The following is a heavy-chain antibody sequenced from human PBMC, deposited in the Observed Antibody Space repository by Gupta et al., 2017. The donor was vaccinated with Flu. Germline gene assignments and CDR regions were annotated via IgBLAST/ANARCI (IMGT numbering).Heavy chain of an antibody. CDR1: GGTFSGNC. CDR3: ARGGAARPSF. Sequence: LTCAVYGGTFSGNCWIWIRQSPEKGLEGIGEIEHTGSINYNAALTSRVTISMDTSKSQFSLRLSSVTVADTGVYYCARGGAARPSFWGQGTLVTVSS. V-gene: IGHV4-34*01. CDR2: IEHTGSI. J-gene: IGHJ4*02. D-gene: IGHD6-6*01.